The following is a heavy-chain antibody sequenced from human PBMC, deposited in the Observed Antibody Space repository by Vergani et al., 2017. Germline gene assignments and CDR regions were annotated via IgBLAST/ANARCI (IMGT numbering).Heavy chain of an antibody. CDR2: MNPNSGNT. CDR1: GYTFSSYD. V-gene: IGHV1-8*01. D-gene: IGHD2-2*01. Sequence: VQLVQSGAEVKNPRASVTVSCKASGYTFSSYDIHWVRQATGQGLEWMGWMNPNSGNTGYAQKVQGRVTMPRNTSISTAYMELSSLRSEDTAVYYFSRGPYQLLGWGYWGQGTLVIVSS. J-gene: IGHJ4*02. CDR3: SRGPYQLLGWGY.